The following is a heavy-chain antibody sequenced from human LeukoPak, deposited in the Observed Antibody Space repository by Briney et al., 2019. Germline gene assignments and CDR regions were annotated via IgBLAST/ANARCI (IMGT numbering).Heavy chain of an antibody. CDR3: ARAIKYSRRPTVDY. Sequence: SETLSLTCAVYGGSFSGYYWSWIRQPPGKGLEWIGEINHSGSTNYNPSLKSRVTISVDTSKNQFSLKLSSVTAADTAVYYCARAIKYSRRPTVDYWGQGTLVTVSS. D-gene: IGHD6-6*01. CDR1: GGSFSGYY. J-gene: IGHJ4*02. CDR2: INHSGST. V-gene: IGHV4-34*01.